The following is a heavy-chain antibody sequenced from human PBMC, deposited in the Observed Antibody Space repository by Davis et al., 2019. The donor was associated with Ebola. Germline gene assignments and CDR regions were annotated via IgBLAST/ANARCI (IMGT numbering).Heavy chain of an antibody. CDR1: GFTFSDYY. CDR3: ASEAAARFYYYYGMDV. Sequence: GESLKISCAASGFTFSDYYMSWIRQAPGKGLEWVSYISSSSSYTNYADSVKGRFTISRDNSKNTLYLQMNSLRAEDTAVYYCASEAAARFYYYYGMDVWGKGTTVTVSS. D-gene: IGHD6-13*01. CDR2: ISSSSSYT. V-gene: IGHV3-11*05. J-gene: IGHJ6*04.